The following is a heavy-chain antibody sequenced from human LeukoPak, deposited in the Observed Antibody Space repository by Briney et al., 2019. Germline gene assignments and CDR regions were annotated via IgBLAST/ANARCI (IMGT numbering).Heavy chain of an antibody. CDR2: IIPIFGTA. V-gene: IGHV1-69*06. D-gene: IGHD5-18*01. Sequence: SVKVSCKASGYTFTGYYMHWVRQAPGQGLEWMGGIIPIFGTANYAQKFQGRVTITADKSTSTAYMELSSLRSEDTAVYYCARGSADTAMGSYYYYYMDVWGKGTTVTVSS. CDR1: GYTFTGYY. CDR3: ARGSADTAMGSYYYYYMDV. J-gene: IGHJ6*03.